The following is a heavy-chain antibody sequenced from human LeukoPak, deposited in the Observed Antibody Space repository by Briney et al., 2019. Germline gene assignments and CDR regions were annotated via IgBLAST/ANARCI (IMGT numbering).Heavy chain of an antibody. CDR3: ARVYDSSGYYYVGVDY. Sequence: ASVKVSCKASGYTFTSYNINWVRQATGQGLEWMGWMNPNSGNTGYAQKFQGRVTMTRNTSISTAYMELNSLRAEDTAVYYCARVYDSSGYYYVGVDYWGQGTLVTVSS. CDR1: GYTFTSYN. CDR2: MNPNSGNT. J-gene: IGHJ4*02. V-gene: IGHV1-8*01. D-gene: IGHD3-22*01.